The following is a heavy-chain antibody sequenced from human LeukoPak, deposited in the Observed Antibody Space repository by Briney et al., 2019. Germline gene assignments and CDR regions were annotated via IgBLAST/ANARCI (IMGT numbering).Heavy chain of an antibody. CDR2: ITQSVNT. Sequence: SETLSLTCGVYGGSLSDYSWSWIRQPPGKGLEFIGEITQSVNTNYNPPLKSRVTISVDMSKNQVSLRLSSVTAADTAVYYCARQGGSYYAIDDWGQGTLVTVSS. CDR1: GGSLSDYS. J-gene: IGHJ4*02. D-gene: IGHD2-15*01. CDR3: ARQGGSYYAIDD. V-gene: IGHV4-34*01.